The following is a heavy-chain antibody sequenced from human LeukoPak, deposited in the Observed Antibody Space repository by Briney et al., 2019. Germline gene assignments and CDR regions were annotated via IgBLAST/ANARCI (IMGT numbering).Heavy chain of an antibody. D-gene: IGHD6-13*01. CDR2: IIPTLGVA. V-gene: IGHV1-69*04. Sequence: ASVKVSCKASGGIFTNYAISWVRQSPGQGLEWMGRIIPTLGVANYAQKFQGRVSITADKSTGTAYMELSSLRSEDTAMYYCVGDLKAVNSNWSYWGQGTLVTVSS. CDR1: GGIFTNYA. J-gene: IGHJ4*02. CDR3: VGDLKAVNSNWSY.